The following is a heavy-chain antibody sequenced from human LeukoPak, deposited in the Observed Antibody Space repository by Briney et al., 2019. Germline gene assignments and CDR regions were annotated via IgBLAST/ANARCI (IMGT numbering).Heavy chain of an antibody. Sequence: GGSLRLSCAASGLTFSSYAMSWVRQAPGKGLEWVSGIGDSGGSTYYADSVKGRFTISRDNSKKTLYLQMNSLRAEDAAVCYCVRGGPSNRDDSSSDYWGQGTLVTVSS. J-gene: IGHJ4*02. CDR2: IGDSGGST. CDR3: VRGGPSNRDDSSSDY. D-gene: IGHD1-1*01. CDR1: GLTFSSYA. V-gene: IGHV3-23*01.